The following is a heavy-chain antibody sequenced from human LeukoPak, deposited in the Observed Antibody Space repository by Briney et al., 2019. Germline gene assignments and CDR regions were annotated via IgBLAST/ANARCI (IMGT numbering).Heavy chain of an antibody. D-gene: IGHD3-10*01. CDR1: GGSITSTNF. Sequence: SGTLSLTCGVSGGSITSTNFWSWVRQPPGGGLEWIGEISLAGRTRYNPSLKSRVNISIDESKNHLYLNLASVTAADTAVYYCARSTVRGVIKSNWFDPWGQGTLVTVSS. V-gene: IGHV4-4*02. CDR2: ISLAGRT. CDR3: ARSTVRGVIKSNWFDP. J-gene: IGHJ5*02.